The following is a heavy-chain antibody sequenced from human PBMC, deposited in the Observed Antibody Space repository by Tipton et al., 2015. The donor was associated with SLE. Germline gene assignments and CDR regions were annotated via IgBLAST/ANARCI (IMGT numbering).Heavy chain of an antibody. J-gene: IGHJ4*02. CDR3: ASMGRGYSYGTVYY. V-gene: IGHV4-34*10. D-gene: IGHD5-18*01. CDR1: GGSFSGYY. Sequence: GLVKPSETLSLTCAVYGGSFSGYYWSWIRQPPGKGLEWIGEINHSGSTNYNPSLKSRLTMSVDTSKNQFSLKLSSVTAADTAVYYCASMGRGYSYGTVYYWGQGTLVTVSS. CDR2: INHSGST.